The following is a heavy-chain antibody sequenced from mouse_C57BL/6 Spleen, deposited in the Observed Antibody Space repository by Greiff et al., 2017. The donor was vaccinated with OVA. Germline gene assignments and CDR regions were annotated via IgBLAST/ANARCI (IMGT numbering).Heavy chain of an antibody. J-gene: IGHJ2*01. V-gene: IGHV1-52*01. CDR3: ARGRTRQLRLRWYFDY. CDR1: GYTFTSYW. Sequence: QVQLKQPGAELVRPGSSVKLSCKASGYTFTSYWMHWVKQRPIQGLEWIGNIDPSDSETHYNQKFKDKATLTVDKSSSTAYMQLSSLTSEDSAVYYCARGRTRQLRLRWYFDYWGQGTTLTVSS. D-gene: IGHD3-2*02. CDR2: IDPSDSET.